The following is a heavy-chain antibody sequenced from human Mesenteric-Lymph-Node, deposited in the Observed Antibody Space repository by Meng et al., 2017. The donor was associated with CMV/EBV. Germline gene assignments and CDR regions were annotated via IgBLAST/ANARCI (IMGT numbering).Heavy chain of an antibody. J-gene: IGHJ4*02. D-gene: IGHD4-23*01. V-gene: IGHV4-34*01. CDR1: GGACSGYY. CDR3: ARHQRWLKSEGGFNY. Sequence: GARLFIRSGHLSLTCSVQGGACSGYYWSLILQSPGKGLEWIGEINHSGSTNYNPSLKSRVTISVDTSKNQFSLKLSSVTAADTAVYYCARHQRWLKSEGGFNYWGQGTLVTVSS. CDR2: INHSGST.